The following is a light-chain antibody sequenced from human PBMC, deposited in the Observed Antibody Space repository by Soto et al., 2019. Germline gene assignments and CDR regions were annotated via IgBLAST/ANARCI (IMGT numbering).Light chain of an antibody. J-gene: IGLJ3*02. Sequence: QSVLTQPPSASGTPGQRVTISCSGSSSNIERNYVYWYQQLPGTAPKLLIFRDNQRPSGVPDRFSCSKSGTSASLAISGLRSEDEADYFCATWDDSLSGWVFGGGTKLTVL. V-gene: IGLV1-47*01. CDR3: ATWDDSLSGWV. CDR1: SSNIERNY. CDR2: RDN.